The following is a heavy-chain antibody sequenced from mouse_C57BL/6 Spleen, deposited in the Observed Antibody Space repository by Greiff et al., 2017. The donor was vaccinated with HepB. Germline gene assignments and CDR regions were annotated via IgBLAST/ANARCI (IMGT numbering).Heavy chain of an antibody. Sequence: ESGPGLVKPSQSLSLTCSVTGYSITSGYYWNWIRQFPGNKLEWMGYISYDGSNNYNPSLKNRISITRDTSKNQFFLKLNSVTTEDTATYYCARAGTHFDYWGQGTTLTVSS. CDR1: GYSITSGYY. CDR3: ARAGTHFDY. V-gene: IGHV3-6*01. D-gene: IGHD3-3*01. J-gene: IGHJ2*01. CDR2: ISYDGSN.